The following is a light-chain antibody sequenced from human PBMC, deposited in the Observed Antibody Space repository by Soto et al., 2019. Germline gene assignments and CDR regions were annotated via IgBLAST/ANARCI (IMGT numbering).Light chain of an antibody. CDR2: EVS. CDR3: SSYAGSIYV. V-gene: IGLV2-8*01. J-gene: IGLJ1*01. Sequence: QSVLTQPPSASGSPGQSVTISCTGTSSDVGGYNYVSWYQQHPGKAPKLMIYEVSKRPSGVPDRFSGSKSGNTASLTVSGLQAEDEADYYCSSYAGSIYVFRTGTKVTVL. CDR1: SSDVGGYNY.